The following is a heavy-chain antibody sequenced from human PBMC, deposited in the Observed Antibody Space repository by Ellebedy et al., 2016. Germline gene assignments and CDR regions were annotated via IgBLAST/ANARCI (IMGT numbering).Heavy chain of an antibody. CDR1: GGTFSTAA. CDR2: IIPSFATA. J-gene: IGHJ4*02. D-gene: IGHD2-15*01. V-gene: IGHV1-69*13. CDR3: ARDDIVPAALSGDS. Sequence: SVKVSXXASGGTFSTAAISWVRQAPGQGLEWMGGIIPSFATASYAQKFKGRMTIVADASTTTASMKLSSLTSEDTAVYFCARDDIVPAALSGDSWGQGTLVIVSS.